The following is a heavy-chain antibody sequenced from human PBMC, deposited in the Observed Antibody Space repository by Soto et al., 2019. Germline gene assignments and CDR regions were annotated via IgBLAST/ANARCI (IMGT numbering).Heavy chain of an antibody. CDR2: IIPIFGTA. CDR3: ARDGGRHSGGIAY. CDR1: GGTFSSYS. D-gene: IGHD1-26*01. J-gene: IGHJ4*02. Sequence: QVQLVQSGAEVKKPGSSVKVSCKASGGTFSSYSINWVRRPPGQGLEWMGEIIPIFGTANYAQKFQGRVTITADESTSTAYMELSSLRSEDTAVYYCARDGGRHSGGIAYWGQGTLVTVSS. V-gene: IGHV1-69*01.